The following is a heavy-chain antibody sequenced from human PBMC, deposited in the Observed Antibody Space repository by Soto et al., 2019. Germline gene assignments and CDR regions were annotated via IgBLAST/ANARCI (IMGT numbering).Heavy chain of an antibody. Sequence: EVQLVESGGGLVQPGGSLRLSCAASGFTFNNYWMSWVRQAPGKGLDWVANIKADGSEQYYVDSVEGRFTISRDNANNSLCLKMICLCVWETAVYDCAREESAQILFGELRAWVQGTPV. CDR1: GFTFNNYW. CDR3: AREESAQILFGELRA. D-gene: IGHD2-15*01. V-gene: IGHV3-7*01. CDR2: IKADGSEQ. J-gene: IGHJ5*02.